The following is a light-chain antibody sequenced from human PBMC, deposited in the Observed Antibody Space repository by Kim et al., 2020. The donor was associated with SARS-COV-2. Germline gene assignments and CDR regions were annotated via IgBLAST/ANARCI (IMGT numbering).Light chain of an antibody. V-gene: IGLV2-14*03. CDR3: SSYRSSSTDWV. J-gene: IGLJ3*02. CDR1: TSDVGGYKY. Sequence: QSITISCTGTTSDVGGYKYVSWYQQHPGKAPKVIIYDVSKRPSGVSNRFSGSKSGNTASLTISGLQAEDEGDYYCSSYRSSSTDWVFGGGTQLTVL. CDR2: DVS.